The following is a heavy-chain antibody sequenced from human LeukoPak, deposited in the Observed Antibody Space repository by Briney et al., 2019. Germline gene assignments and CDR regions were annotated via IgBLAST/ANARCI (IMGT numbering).Heavy chain of an antibody. CDR3: ARDVQEGYYDSSGYSHY. V-gene: IGHV1-18*01. CDR1: GYTFTSYG. CDR2: ISAYNGNT. Sequence: ASVKVSCKASGYTFTSYGISWVRQAPGQGLEWMGWISAYNGNTNYAQKLQGRVTMTTDTSTSTAYMELRSLRSDDTAVYHCARDVQEGYYDSSGYSHYWGQGTLVTVSS. D-gene: IGHD3-22*01. J-gene: IGHJ4*02.